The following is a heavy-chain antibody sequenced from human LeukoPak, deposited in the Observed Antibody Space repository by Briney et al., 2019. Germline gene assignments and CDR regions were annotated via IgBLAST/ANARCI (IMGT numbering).Heavy chain of an antibody. CDR2: ISVRSNYR. J-gene: IGHJ4*02. V-gene: IGHV3-21*01. CDR3: VRLRRNDDRSGYYYYYDY. Sequence: GGSLTLSCAASGYTFSDFSVNWVRQAPGKGLEWVSSISVRSNYRYYADSVRGRFTISRDDARDSLFLQMNSLRAEDTAVYFCVRLRRNDDRSGYYYYYDYWGQGTLVTVSS. D-gene: IGHD3-22*01. CDR1: GYTFSDFS.